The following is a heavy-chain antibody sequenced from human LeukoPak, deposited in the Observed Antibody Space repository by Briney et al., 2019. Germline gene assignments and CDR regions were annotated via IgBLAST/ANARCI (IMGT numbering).Heavy chain of an antibody. CDR1: GYTFTSYG. CDR2: ISAYNGNT. J-gene: IGHJ4*02. Sequence: GASVKVSCKASGYTFTSYGISWVRQAPGQGLEWMGWISAYNGNTNYAQKLQGRVTMTTDTSTSTAYMELRSLRSDDTAVYYCARDAGGYCSSASCYNDYWGQGTLVTVSS. V-gene: IGHV1-18*01. D-gene: IGHD2-2*02. CDR3: ARDAGGYCSSASCYNDY.